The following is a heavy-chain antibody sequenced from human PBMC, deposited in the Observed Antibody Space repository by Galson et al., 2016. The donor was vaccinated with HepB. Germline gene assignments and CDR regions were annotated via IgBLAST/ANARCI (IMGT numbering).Heavy chain of an antibody. D-gene: IGHD1-7*01. Sequence: SLRLSCAASGFTFSAAWMIWVRQAPGKGLEWVGRVKSETSGGTPTYAVTVKGRFIISRDDSRNTLYLQMNSLKTEDTALYYCTKGYSSATNYHGDDAFDIWGLGTMVTVSS. CDR2: VKSETSGGTP. CDR3: TKGYSSATNYHGDDAFDI. J-gene: IGHJ3*02. V-gene: IGHV3-15*01. CDR1: GFTFSAAW.